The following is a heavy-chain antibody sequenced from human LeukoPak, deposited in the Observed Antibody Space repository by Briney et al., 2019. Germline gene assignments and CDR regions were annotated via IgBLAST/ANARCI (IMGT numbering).Heavy chain of an antibody. CDR1: GYTFTSYY. CDR2: INPSGGST. CDR3: ATALRYFDWLLPDFDY. Sequence: ASVKVSCKASGYTFTSYYIRWVRQAPGQGLEWMGIINPSGGSTNYAQKFQGRVTMTRDTSTDTAYMELSSLRSEDTAVYYCATALRYFDWLLPDFDYWGQGTLVTVSS. V-gene: IGHV1-46*01. D-gene: IGHD3-9*01. J-gene: IGHJ4*02.